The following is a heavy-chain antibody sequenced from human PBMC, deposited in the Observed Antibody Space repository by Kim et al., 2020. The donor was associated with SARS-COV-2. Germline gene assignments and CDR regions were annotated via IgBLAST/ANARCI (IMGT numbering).Heavy chain of an antibody. V-gene: IGHV1-8*01. CDR3: ARGLRGAVGY. D-gene: IGHD1-26*01. J-gene: IGHJ4*02. Sequence: NTGYAQKCQGRVTMTRNTSIHAAYMELSSLRSEDTAVYCCARGLRGAVGYWGQGTLVTVSS. CDR2: NT.